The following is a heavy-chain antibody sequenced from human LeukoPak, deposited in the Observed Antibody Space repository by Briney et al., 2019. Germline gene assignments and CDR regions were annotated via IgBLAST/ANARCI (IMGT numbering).Heavy chain of an antibody. V-gene: IGHV3-23*01. CDR3: AKDRCVRSGWYCGPDY. Sequence: GGSLRLSCAASGFTFSSYAINWVRQAPGKGLEWVSAISGSGGSTYYADFVKGRFTISTDNSKNTLYLQMNSLRAEDTAVYYCAKDRCVRSGWYCGPDYWGQGTLVTVSS. CDR1: GFTFSSYA. CDR2: ISGSGGST. D-gene: IGHD6-19*01. J-gene: IGHJ4*02.